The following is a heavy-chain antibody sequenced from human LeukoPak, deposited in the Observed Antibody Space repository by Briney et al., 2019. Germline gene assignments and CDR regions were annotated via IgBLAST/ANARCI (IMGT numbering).Heavy chain of an antibody. CDR1: GYTFTSYD. Sequence: ASVKVSCKASGYTFTSYDINWVRQATGQGLEWMGCVSPNSDNTGYAQKFQGRVTMTRNTSISTAYMELSSLRSEDTAVYYCARGDSSSDYYFDYWGQGTLVTVSS. V-gene: IGHV1-8*01. CDR2: VSPNSDNT. D-gene: IGHD6-6*01. CDR3: ARGDSSSDYYFDY. J-gene: IGHJ4*02.